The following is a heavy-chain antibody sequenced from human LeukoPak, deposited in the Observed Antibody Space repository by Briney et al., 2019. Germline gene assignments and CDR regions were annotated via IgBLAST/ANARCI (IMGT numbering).Heavy chain of an antibody. V-gene: IGHV1-18*04. J-gene: IGHJ4*02. CDR3: VRDSGWELRHFFFDD. D-gene: IGHD4-23*01. CDR1: GYTFTSYS. Sequence: ASVKVSCKASGYTFTSYSIYWVRRAPGQGLEWMGWISPSNGDTSYAQKVQDRVTMTTDTSTTTVYMELRSLGSDDTAIYYCVRDSGWELRHFFFDDWGQGTLVTVSS. CDR2: ISPSNGDT.